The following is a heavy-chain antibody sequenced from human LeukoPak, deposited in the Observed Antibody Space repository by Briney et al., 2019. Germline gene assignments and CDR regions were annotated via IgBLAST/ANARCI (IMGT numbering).Heavy chain of an antibody. CDR2: INPDGSTT. J-gene: IGHJ5*02. D-gene: IGHD3-22*01. V-gene: IGHV3-74*01. CDR1: GFTFSRYW. CDR3: ARVLSGSWDWFDP. Sequence: PGGSLRLSCAASGFTFSRYWIHWVRQAPGKGLEWVSRINPDGSTTTYADSVKGRFTISRDNAKNTVYLQMNSLRAEDTAVYYCARVLSGSWDWFDPRGQGTLVTVSS.